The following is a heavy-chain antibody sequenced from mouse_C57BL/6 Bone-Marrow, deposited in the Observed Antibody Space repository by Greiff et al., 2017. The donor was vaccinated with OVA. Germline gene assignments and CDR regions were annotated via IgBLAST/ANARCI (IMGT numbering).Heavy chain of an antibody. Sequence: QVQLQQSGPGLVQPSQRLSITCTVSGFSLTSYGVHWVRQSPGKGLEWLGVIWRGGSTDYNAAFMSRLSITKDNSKSQVFCKMNSLQADDTAIYYCAKNKAYYGTPYFDYWGQGTTLTVSS. V-gene: IGHV2-5*01. J-gene: IGHJ2*01. CDR3: AKNKAYYGTPYFDY. CDR1: GFSLTSYG. CDR2: IWRGGST. D-gene: IGHD2-10*01.